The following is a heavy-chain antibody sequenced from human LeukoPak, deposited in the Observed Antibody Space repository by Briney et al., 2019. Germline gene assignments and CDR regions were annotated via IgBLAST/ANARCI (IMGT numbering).Heavy chain of an antibody. J-gene: IGHJ3*02. D-gene: IGHD4-17*01. CDR1: GFTFSSSD. CDR3: ARLRSAAFDI. Sequence: GGSLRLSCVASGFTFSSSDMHWVRQATGKGLEWVSAIGTAGDTYYPGSVKGRFTISRENAKNSLYLQMNSLRVGDTAVYNCARLRSAAFDIWGQGTMVTVSS. V-gene: IGHV3-13*01. CDR2: IGTAGDT.